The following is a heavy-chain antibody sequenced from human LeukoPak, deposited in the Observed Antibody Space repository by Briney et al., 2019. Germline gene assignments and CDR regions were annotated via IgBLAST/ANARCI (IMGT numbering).Heavy chain of an antibody. CDR2: IYYSGST. J-gene: IGHJ6*03. V-gene: IGHV4-39*01. CDR1: GVSITSSSYY. Sequence: SSETLSLTCTVSGVSITSSSYYWGWIRQPPGKGLEWIGSIYYSGSTYYNPSLKSRVTISVDTSKNQFSLKLSSVTAADTAVYYCARGYYYMDVWGKGTTVTVSS. CDR3: ARGYYYMDV.